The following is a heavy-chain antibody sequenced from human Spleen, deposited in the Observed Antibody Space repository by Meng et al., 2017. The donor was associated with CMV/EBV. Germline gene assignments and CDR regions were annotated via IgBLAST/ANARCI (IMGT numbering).Heavy chain of an antibody. Sequence: SCKASGYTCTANHVHRVRQAPGQGLEWMGWIHPHRGDTNYAQQFQGRVTLTRDTSINTGYMELTRLTSDDTAVYYCARDNNWGPDYWGQGTLVTVSS. D-gene: IGHD7-27*01. CDR3: ARDNNWGPDY. V-gene: IGHV1-2*02. CDR2: IHPHRGDT. CDR1: GYTCTANH. J-gene: IGHJ4*02.